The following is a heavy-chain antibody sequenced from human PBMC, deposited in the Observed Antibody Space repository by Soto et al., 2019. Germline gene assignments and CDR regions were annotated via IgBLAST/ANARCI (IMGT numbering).Heavy chain of an antibody. CDR3: ARGKVGDYYYHGMDV. J-gene: IGHJ6*02. CDR1: GGTFSSYA. D-gene: IGHD3-16*01. CDR2: IIPIFGTA. Sequence: GASVKVSCKASGGTFSSYAISWVRQAPGQGLEWMGGIIPIFGTANYAQKFQGRVTITADESTSTAYMELSSLRSEDTAVYYCARGKVGDYYYHGMDVWGQGTTVTVSS. V-gene: IGHV1-69*13.